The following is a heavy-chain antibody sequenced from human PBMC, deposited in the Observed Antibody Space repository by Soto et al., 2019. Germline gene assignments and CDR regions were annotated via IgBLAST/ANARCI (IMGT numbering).Heavy chain of an antibody. V-gene: IGHV6-1*01. CDR2: TYYRSKWYN. CDR1: GDSVSSNSAA. CDR3: AKISRQKLGAFYI. J-gene: IGHJ3*02. Sequence: SQTLSLTCAISGDSVSSNSAAWNWIRQSPSRGLEWLGRTYYRSKWYNDYAVSVKSRVTINPDTSKNQFSLQLNSVTPEDTAVYYFAKISRQKLGAFYIWGQGTMDTGSS.